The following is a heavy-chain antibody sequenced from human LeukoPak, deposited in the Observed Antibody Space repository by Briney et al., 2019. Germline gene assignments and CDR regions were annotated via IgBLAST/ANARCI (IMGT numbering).Heavy chain of an antibody. CDR1: GYTFTSYD. CDR3: ASASSIAIFGMVNYDLDF. CDR2: MNPNSGNT. V-gene: IGHV1-8*01. D-gene: IGHD3-3*01. J-gene: IGHJ6*02. Sequence: ASVKVSCKASGYTFTSYDINWVRQATGQGLEWMGWMNPNSGNTGYAQKFQGRVTMTTNTSISTAYMELSSLRSEDTAVYYCASASSIAIFGMVNYDLDFWGRGTTVTVSS.